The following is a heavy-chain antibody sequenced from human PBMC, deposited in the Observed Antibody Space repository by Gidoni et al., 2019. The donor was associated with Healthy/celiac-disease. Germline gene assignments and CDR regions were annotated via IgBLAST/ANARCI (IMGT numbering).Heavy chain of an antibody. CDR2: IDWDDDK. J-gene: IGHJ6*02. V-gene: IGHV2-70*15. CDR1: GFSLSTSGMC. CDR3: ARSRMVRGVKYVMDV. Sequence: QVTLRESGPAMVKPTQTLTLTGTFSGFSLSTSGMCVSWIRQPPGKALEWLARIDWDDDKYYSTSLKTRLTISKDTSTTQVVLTMTNMDPVDTATYYCARSRMVRGVKYVMDVWGQGTTVTVSS. D-gene: IGHD3-10*01.